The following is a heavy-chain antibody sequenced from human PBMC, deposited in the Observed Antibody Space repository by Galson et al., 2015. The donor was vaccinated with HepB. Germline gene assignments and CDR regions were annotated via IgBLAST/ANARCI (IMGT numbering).Heavy chain of an antibody. D-gene: IGHD3-22*01. Sequence: SLRLSCAASGFTFSSYAMHWVRQAPGKGLEWVAVISYDGSNKYYADSVKGRFTISRDNSKNTLYLQMNSLRAEDTAVYYCARVGGYKTFRAGDYWGQGTLVTVSS. V-gene: IGHV3-30-3*01. CDR2: ISYDGSNK. CDR1: GFTFSSYA. CDR3: ARVGGYKTFRAGDY. J-gene: IGHJ4*02.